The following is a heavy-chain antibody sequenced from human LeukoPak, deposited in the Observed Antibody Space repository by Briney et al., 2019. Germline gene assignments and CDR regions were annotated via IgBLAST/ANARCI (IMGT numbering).Heavy chain of an antibody. V-gene: IGHV3-33*06. J-gene: IGHJ4*02. CDR3: AKDFGGKYGDQFDY. Sequence: PGESLRLFCAASGFTFSSYGMHWVRQAPGKGLELVAVIWYDGSDKYYADSVKGRFTISRDNSKNTLYLQMNGLRAEDTAVYYCAKDFGGKYGDQFDYWGQGTLVTVSS. CDR2: IWYDGSDK. CDR1: GFTFSSYG. D-gene: IGHD4-17*01.